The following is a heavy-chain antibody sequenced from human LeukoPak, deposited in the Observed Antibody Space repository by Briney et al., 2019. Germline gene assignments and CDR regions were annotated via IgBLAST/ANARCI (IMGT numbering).Heavy chain of an antibody. CDR1: GGTFSSYA. J-gene: IGHJ5*02. CDR2: ISAYNGNT. D-gene: IGHD5-12*01. Sequence: GASVKVSCKASGGTFSSYAISWVRQAPGQGLEWMGWISAYNGNTSYAQKLQGRVTMTTDTSTSTAYMELRSLRSDDTAVYYCARDHNFRLGGYDFTGEGDWFDPWGQGTLVTVSS. V-gene: IGHV1-18*01. CDR3: ARDHNFRLGGYDFTGEGDWFDP.